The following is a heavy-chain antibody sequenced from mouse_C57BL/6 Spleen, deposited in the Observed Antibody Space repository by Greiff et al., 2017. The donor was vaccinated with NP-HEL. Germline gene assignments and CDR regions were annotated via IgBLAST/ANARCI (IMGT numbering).Heavy chain of an antibody. CDR2: ISDGGSYT. CDR1: GFTFSSYA. D-gene: IGHD2-2*01. J-gene: IGHJ3*01. V-gene: IGHV5-4*01. Sequence: EVQLMESGGGLVKPGGSLKLSCAASGFTFSSYAMSWVRQTPEKRLEWVATISDGGSYTYYPDNVKGRFTISRDNAKNNLYLQLSHLKSEDTAMYYCARDRGYASWFAYWGQGTLVTVSA. CDR3: ARDRGYASWFAY.